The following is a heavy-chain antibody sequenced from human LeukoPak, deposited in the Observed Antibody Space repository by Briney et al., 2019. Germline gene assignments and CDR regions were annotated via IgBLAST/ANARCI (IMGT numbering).Heavy chain of an antibody. Sequence: SQTLSLTCAVSVGSISSTNSWGWFRQPPGQGREGIGEIYVTGSTNYNPSLNGRVTMSLDESRNQLSLNLTSVTAADTATYYCSRESGAFCPFDYWGQGTLVIVPP. J-gene: IGHJ4*02. V-gene: IGHV4-4*02. CDR1: VGSISSTNS. D-gene: IGHD1-26*01. CDR2: IYVTGST. CDR3: SRESGAFCPFDY.